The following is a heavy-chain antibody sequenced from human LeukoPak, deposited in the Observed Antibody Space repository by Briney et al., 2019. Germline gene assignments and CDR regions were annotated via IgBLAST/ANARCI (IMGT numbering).Heavy chain of an antibody. J-gene: IGHJ5*02. D-gene: IGHD3-3*01. CDR3: ARGYYDFWSGYPHWFDP. CDR1: GDSISSYY. V-gene: IGHV4-59*01. Sequence: PSETLSLTSSVSGDSISSYYWSWIRQPPGKGLEWSGYIYYSGSTNYNPSLKSRVTISVDTSKNQFSLKLSSVTAADTAVYYCARGYYDFWSGYPHWFDPWGQGTLVTVSS. CDR2: IYYSGST.